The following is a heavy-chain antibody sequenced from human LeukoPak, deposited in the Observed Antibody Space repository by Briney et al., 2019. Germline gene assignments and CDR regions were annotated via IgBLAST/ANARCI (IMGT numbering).Heavy chain of an antibody. J-gene: IGHJ5*02. CDR3: ARHAREANHKGALGSWFDP. V-gene: IGHV4-59*08. CDR1: GGSVTSDY. CDR2: MYYSGST. Sequence: TTSETLSLTCTVSGGSVTSDYWSWIRQPPGKGLEWIGYMYYSGSTNYNPSLKSRVTISGDTSRNQFSLKLSSVTAADTAVYYCARHAREANHKGALGSWFDPWGQGTLVTVSS. D-gene: IGHD1-14*01.